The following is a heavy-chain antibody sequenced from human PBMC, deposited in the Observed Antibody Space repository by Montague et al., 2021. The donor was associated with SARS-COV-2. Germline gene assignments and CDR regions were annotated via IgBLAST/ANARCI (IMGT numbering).Heavy chain of an antibody. V-gene: IGHV4-34*01. D-gene: IGHD4-17*01. Sequence: SETLSLTCAVYGVSFSDHFWCWIRQPPGKGLEWIGEINHSGRTTYSPSLRFRVSMSIDTSKNQFSLHLRSLTAADAAVYYCARANYGEVDCWGPGTLVTVSS. CDR1: GVSFSDHF. CDR2: INHSGRT. J-gene: IGHJ4*02. CDR3: ARANYGEVDC.